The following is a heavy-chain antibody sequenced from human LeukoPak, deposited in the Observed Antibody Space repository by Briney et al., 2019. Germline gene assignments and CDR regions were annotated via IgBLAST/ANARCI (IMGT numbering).Heavy chain of an antibody. D-gene: IGHD3-22*01. CDR3: ARSGYWDWYFDL. J-gene: IGHJ2*01. CDR1: GYTFTGYY. Sequence: ASVKVSCKASGYTFTGYYMHWVGQAPGKGREWMGWINPNSGGTNYAQKFQGRVTMTRDTSISTAYMELSRLRSDDTAVYYCARSGYWDWYFDLWGRGTLVTVSS. V-gene: IGHV1-2*02. CDR2: INPNSGGT.